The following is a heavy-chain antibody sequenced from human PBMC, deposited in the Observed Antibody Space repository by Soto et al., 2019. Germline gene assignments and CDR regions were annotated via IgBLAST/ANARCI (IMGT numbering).Heavy chain of an antibody. Sequence: EVQLLESGGGLEQPGGSLRLSCVASVFTFTNYAMSWVRQAPGKGLEWVSSISGSADGTYYADSVKGRFTISRDNSKNALYLQMNSLRAEDTAVYYCAPLEYRDRDLDYWGQGTLVTVSS. CDR2: ISGSADGT. V-gene: IGHV3-23*01. J-gene: IGHJ4*02. CDR3: APLEYRDRDLDY. CDR1: VFTFTNYA. D-gene: IGHD4-17*01.